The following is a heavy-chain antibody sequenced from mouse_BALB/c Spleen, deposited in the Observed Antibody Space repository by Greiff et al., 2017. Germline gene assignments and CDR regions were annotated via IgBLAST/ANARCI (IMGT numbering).Heavy chain of an antibody. CDR2: ISNGGGST. D-gene: IGHD1-1*01. CDR3: ARHKTTVRSMDY. CDR1: GFTFSSYT. Sequence: EVQLVESGGGLVQPGGSLKLSCAASGFTFSSYTMSWVRQTPEKRLEWVAYISNGGGSTYYPDTVKGRFTISRDNAKNTLYLQMSSLKSEDTAMYYCARHKTTVRSMDYWGQGTSVTVSS. J-gene: IGHJ4*01. V-gene: IGHV5-12-2*01.